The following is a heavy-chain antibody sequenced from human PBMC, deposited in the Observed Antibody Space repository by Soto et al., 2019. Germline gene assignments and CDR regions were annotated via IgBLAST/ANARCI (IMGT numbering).Heavy chain of an antibody. D-gene: IGHD3-16*02. J-gene: IGHJ4*02. CDR2: ISWNSGSI. Sequence: PVGSLRLSCAASGFTFDDYAMHWVRQAPGKGLEWVSGISWNSGSIGYADSVKGRFTISRDNAKNSLYLQMNSLRAEDTALYYCAKDIVRLGPYDYIWGSYRYTPGYFDYWGQGTLVTVSS. V-gene: IGHV3-9*01. CDR3: AKDIVRLGPYDYIWGSYRYTPGYFDY. CDR1: GFTFDDYA.